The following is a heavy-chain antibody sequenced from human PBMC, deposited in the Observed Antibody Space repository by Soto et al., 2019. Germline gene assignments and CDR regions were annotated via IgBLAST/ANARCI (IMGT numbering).Heavy chain of an antibody. Sequence: ASVKVSCKASGYTFTSYGISWVRQAPGQGLEWMGWISAYNGNTNYAQKLQGRVTMTTDTSTSTAYMELRSLISDDTAVYYGARDWAAVGPFDYWGQGTLVTVSS. V-gene: IGHV1-18*01. CDR1: GYTFTSYG. CDR2: ISAYNGNT. D-gene: IGHD6-13*01. J-gene: IGHJ4*02. CDR3: ARDWAAVGPFDY.